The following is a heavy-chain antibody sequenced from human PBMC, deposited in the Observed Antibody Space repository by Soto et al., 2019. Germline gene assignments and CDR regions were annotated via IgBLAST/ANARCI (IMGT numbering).Heavy chain of an antibody. V-gene: IGHV4-30-4*01. CDR1: GGPINSPDYY. CDR2: LYFNGGT. CDR3: ARGISKYSSWYEPHTWFDA. J-gene: IGHJ5*02. Sequence: QVQLQESGPGLVKPSQTLSLTCNVSGGPINSPDYYWTWIRQSPGKGLEWIGYLYFNGGTQYNPSLRTPISMSLDTSKKHFSLKMRSVTGADTAVYYCARGISKYSSWYEPHTWFDAWGPGALVTVSS. D-gene: IGHD6-13*01.